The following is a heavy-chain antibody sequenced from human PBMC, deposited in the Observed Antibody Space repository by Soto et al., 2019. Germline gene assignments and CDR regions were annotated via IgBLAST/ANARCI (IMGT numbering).Heavy chain of an antibody. V-gene: IGHV4-30-4*01. J-gene: IGHJ5*02. CDR3: ARVGDYYDSSGNYYVNWFDL. D-gene: IGHD3-22*01. CDR2: IHYTGST. Sequence: SETLSLTCTVSGGSISGADYYWSWIRQPPGKGLEWIGYIHYTGSTYFNTSLKSRLTISVDTSKNQFSLKLSSVTGADTALYYCARVGDYYDSSGNYYVNWFDLWGQGIRVTVS. CDR1: GGSISGADYY.